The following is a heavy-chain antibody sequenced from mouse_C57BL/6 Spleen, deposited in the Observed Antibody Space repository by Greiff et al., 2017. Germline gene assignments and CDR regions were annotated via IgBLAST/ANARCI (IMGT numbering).Heavy chain of an antibody. CDR2: ISSGGSYT. Sequence: EVKLVESGGDLVKPGGSLKLSCAASGFTFSSYGMSWVRQTPDKRLEWVATISSGGSYTYYPDSVKGRFTISRDNAKNTLYLQMSSLKSEDTAMYYCARHETGTYWFAYWGQGTLVTVSA. D-gene: IGHD4-1*01. CDR1: GFTFSSYG. CDR3: ARHETGTYWFAY. V-gene: IGHV5-6*02. J-gene: IGHJ3*01.